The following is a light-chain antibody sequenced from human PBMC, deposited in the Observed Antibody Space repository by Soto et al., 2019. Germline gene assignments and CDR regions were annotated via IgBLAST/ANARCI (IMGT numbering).Light chain of an antibody. J-gene: IGKJ4*01. Sequence: EIVLTQSPGTLSLSPGERATLSCRASESISSSYLACYQQKPGQAPRLLIYGASSRATGIPDRFSGSGSGTDFTLTINRLEPEDFAVYYCQQYGTSPLTFGGGTKVEIK. V-gene: IGKV3-20*01. CDR3: QQYGTSPLT. CDR1: ESISSSY. CDR2: GAS.